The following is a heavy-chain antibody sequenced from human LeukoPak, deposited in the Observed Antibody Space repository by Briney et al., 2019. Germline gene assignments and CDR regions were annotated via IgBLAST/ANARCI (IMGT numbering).Heavy chain of an antibody. D-gene: IGHD2-15*01. CDR2: ISYDGSNK. CDR1: GFTFGSYA. Sequence: GGSLRLSCAASGFTFGSYAMHWVRQAPGKGLEWVAVISYDGSNKYYADSVKGRFTISRDNSKNTLYLQMNSLRAEDTAVYYCAREYCSGGSCFNYYYYYGMDVWGQGTTVTVSS. J-gene: IGHJ6*02. V-gene: IGHV3-30-3*01. CDR3: AREYCSGGSCFNYYYYYGMDV.